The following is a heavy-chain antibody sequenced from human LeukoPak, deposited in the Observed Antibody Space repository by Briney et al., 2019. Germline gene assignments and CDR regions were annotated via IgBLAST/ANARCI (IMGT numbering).Heavy chain of an antibody. CDR1: GYSFTSYW. CDR2: IYPGDSDT. J-gene: IGHJ5*02. V-gene: IGHV5-51*01. CDR3: AISHYGSGSYPNWFDP. Sequence: GESLKISCKGSGYSFTSYWIGWVRQMPAKGLEWMGIIYPGDSDTRYSPSFQGQVTISADKSISTAYLQWSSLKASDTAMYYCAISHYGSGSYPNWFDPWGQGTLVTVSS. D-gene: IGHD3-10*01.